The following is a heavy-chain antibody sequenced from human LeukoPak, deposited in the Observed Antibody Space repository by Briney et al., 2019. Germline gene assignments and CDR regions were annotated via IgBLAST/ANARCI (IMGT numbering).Heavy chain of an antibody. CDR1: GGSISSGSYY. D-gene: IGHD3-10*01. CDR2: IYTRGST. J-gene: IGHJ5*02. Sequence: KPSQTLSLTCSVSGGSISSGSYYWSWIRQPAGKGLEWIGRIYTRGSTNYNPSLKSRVTISVDTSKNQFSLKLTSVTAADTAVYYCAREGLNMVRGVIPKEAWGWFDPWGQGTLVTVSS. CDR3: AREGLNMVRGVIPKEAWGWFDP. V-gene: IGHV4-61*02.